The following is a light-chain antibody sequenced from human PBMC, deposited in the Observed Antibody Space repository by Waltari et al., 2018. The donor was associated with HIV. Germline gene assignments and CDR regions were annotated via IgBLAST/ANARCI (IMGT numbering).Light chain of an antibody. CDR1: QSIRSN. CDR3: QQYNNWPLT. Sequence: EIVMAQSPVTLSVSPGERATLSCRASQSIRSNLAWYQQKPGQAPRLLIYGASTRATGIPARFSGSGSWTEFTLTISSLQSEDFAVYYCQQYNNWPLTFGGGTKVEIK. CDR2: GAS. J-gene: IGKJ4*01. V-gene: IGKV3-15*01.